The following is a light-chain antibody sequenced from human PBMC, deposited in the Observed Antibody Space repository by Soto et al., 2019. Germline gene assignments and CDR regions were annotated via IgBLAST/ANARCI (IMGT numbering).Light chain of an antibody. CDR1: QSVSSN. V-gene: IGKV3-15*01. CDR3: QQYLHWLT. Sequence: ITHSLATLSVSPEERATLSSRASQSVSSNLVWYQQKPGQAPRLLIYGASTRATGIPARFSGSGSGTEFTLTFSCLQSEDFAVYYCQQYLHWLTFGGATKV. J-gene: IGKJ4*01. CDR2: GAS.